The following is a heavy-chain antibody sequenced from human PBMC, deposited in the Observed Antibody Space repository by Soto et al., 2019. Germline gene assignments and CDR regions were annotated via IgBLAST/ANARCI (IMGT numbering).Heavy chain of an antibody. J-gene: IGHJ4*02. CDR3: ARETSDYGGMKAFDY. D-gene: IGHD4-17*01. CDR1: GGSISSGGYS. V-gene: IGHV4-30-2*01. CDR2: IYHSGST. Sequence: SETLSLTCAVSGGSISSGGYSWCWLRQPPGKGLEWIGDIYHSGSTYYSPSLKSRLTISVDISKNQFSLKLSSVTAADTAVYYCARETSDYGGMKAFDYWGQGALVTVSS.